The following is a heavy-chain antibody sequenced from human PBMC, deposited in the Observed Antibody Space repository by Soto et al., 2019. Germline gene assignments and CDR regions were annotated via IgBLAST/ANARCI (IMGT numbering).Heavy chain of an antibody. CDR3: ASNTHFSSWSHFDS. Sequence: SETLSLTCTVSGGFIWGWIRQSPDKGLEWIGYIYNSGRYNYNPSLESRLTISVDTSKNQFSLKLSSVTAADTAVYYCASNTHFSSWSHFDSWGQGTLVTVSS. V-gene: IGHV4-59*01. D-gene: IGHD6-13*01. CDR1: GGFI. CDR2: IYNSGRY. J-gene: IGHJ4*02.